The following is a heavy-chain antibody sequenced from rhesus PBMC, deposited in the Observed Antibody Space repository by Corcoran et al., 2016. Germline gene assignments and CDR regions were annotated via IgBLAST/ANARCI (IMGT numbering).Heavy chain of an antibody. CDR3: ARPIEDDYGYYYFDY. D-gene: IGHD3-9*01. V-gene: IGHV4-160*01. CDR2: IRSGGGT. Sequence: QVQLQQWGEGLVKPSETLSLTCAVYGGSISSNYWSWIRQPPGKGLEWIGRIRSGGGTNYNPSLKSRVTISLDTSKNQFSLKLSSVTAADTAVYYCARPIEDDYGYYYFDYWGQGVLVTVSS. CDR1: GGSISSNY. J-gene: IGHJ4*01.